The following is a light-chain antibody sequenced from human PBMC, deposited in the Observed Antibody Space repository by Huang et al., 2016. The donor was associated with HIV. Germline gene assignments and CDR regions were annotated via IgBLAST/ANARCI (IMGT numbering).Light chain of an antibody. J-gene: IGKJ4*01. CDR1: QSVRSSS. CDR2: GAS. Sequence: EIVLTQSPGTLSLSPGERAPLSCRASQSVRSSSLAWYQQKPGQSPRLLIFGASNRATAIPDRFSGSGSATDFTLTISRLEPEDFAVYYCQQYGSSPLTFGGGTKVEIK. V-gene: IGKV3-20*01. CDR3: QQYGSSPLT.